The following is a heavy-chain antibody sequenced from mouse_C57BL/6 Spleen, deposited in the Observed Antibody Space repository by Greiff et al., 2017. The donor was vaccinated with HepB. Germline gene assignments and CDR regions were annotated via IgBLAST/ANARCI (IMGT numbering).Heavy chain of an antibody. Sequence: VQLQQSGAELARPGASVKMSCKASGYTFTSYTMHWVKQRPGPGLEWIGYIKTSSGYTKYNQKFKDKSTLTADKSTRTAYMQLSCLTSEDSAVYYCASAMDYWGQGTSVTVSS. CDR1: GYTFTSYT. J-gene: IGHJ4*01. V-gene: IGHV1-4*01. CDR3: ASAMDY. CDR2: IKTSSGYT.